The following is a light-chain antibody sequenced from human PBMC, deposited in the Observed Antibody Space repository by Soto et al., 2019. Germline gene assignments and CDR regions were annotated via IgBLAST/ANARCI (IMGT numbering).Light chain of an antibody. J-gene: IGLJ1*01. Sequence: ALTDPASVSGSPRQSITIAFTGASSDVGGYTYVSWYQQHPGKAPKLMIYEVNNRPSGVSNRFSGSKSGNTASLTISGLQAEDEADYYCSSYTSSSTLYVFGTGTKVTVL. CDR2: EVN. CDR3: SSYTSSSTLYV. V-gene: IGLV2-14*01. CDR1: SSDVGGYTY.